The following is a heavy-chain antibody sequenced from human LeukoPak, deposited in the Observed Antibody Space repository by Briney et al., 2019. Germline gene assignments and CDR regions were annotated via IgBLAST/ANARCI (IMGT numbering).Heavy chain of an antibody. J-gene: IGHJ4*02. Sequence: GGSLRLSCAASGFTFSSYEMNWVRQAPGKGLEWVSYISSSGSNIYYADSVKGRFTISRDNAKNSLYLQMNSLRAEDTAVYYCARGDSSGWFFWGQGTLVTVSS. CDR2: ISSSGSNI. CDR3: ARGDSSGWFF. D-gene: IGHD6-19*01. V-gene: IGHV3-48*03. CDR1: GFTFSSYE.